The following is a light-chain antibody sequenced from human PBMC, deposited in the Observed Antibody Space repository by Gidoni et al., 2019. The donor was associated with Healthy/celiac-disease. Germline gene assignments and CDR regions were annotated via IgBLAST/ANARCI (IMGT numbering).Light chain of an antibody. CDR2: DAS. CDR3: QQRSNWPPWT. V-gene: IGKV3-11*01. J-gene: IGKJ1*01. CDR1: QSVSSY. Sequence: EIVLTQSPATLAWSPGERATLSCRASQSVSSYFAWYQQKPGQAPRLLIYDASNRATGIPARFSGSGSGTDFTLTISSLEPEDFAVYYCQQRSNWPPWTFGQGTKVEIK.